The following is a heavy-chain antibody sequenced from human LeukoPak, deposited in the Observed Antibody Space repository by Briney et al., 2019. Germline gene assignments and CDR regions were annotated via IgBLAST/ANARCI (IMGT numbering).Heavy chain of an antibody. V-gene: IGHV3-74*01. Sequence: GGSLRLSCAASGFALSTYWIHWVRQAPAEGLMWVSRTNSDGSTTNYADSVKGRFTISRDNAKNTVYLQMNSLRAEDTAVYYCARDFDYGGGLWGQGALVTVSS. CDR3: ARDFDYGGGL. CDR1: GFALSTYW. D-gene: IGHD4-23*01. J-gene: IGHJ4*01. CDR2: TNSDGSTT.